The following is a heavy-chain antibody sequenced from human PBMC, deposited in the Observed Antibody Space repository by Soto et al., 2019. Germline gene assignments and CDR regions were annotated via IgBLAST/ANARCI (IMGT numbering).Heavy chain of an antibody. CDR1: GFTVSSNY. J-gene: IGHJ4*02. V-gene: IGHV3-53*01. CDR3: ARESGRGGYYFDY. D-gene: IGHD3-10*01. CDR2: IYSGGST. Sequence: PGGSLRLSCAASGFTVSSNYMSWVRQAPGKGLEWVSVIYSGGSTYYADSVKGRFTISGDNSKNTLYLQMNSLRAEDTAVYYCARESGRGGYYFDYWGQGTLVTVSS.